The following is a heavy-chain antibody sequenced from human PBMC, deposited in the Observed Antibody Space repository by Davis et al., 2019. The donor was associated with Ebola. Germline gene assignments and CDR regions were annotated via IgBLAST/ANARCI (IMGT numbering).Heavy chain of an antibody. CDR3: AKDHGAGMALDY. V-gene: IGHV3-30*02. CDR1: GFTFSSYG. J-gene: IGHJ4*02. Sequence: GESLKISCAASGFTFSSYGMHWVRQAPGKGLEWVAVIWYDGSNKYYADSVKGRFTISRDNSKNTLYLQMNSLRAEDTAVYYCAKDHGAGMALDYWGQGTLVTVSS. CDR2: IWYDGSNK. D-gene: IGHD6-19*01.